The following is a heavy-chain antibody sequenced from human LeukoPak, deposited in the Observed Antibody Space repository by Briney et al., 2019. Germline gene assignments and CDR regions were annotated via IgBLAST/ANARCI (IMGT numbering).Heavy chain of an antibody. J-gene: IGHJ4*02. D-gene: IGHD2-15*01. CDR2: IYYSGST. Sequence: SETLSLTCTVSGGSISSYYWSWIRQPPGKGLEWIGYIYYSGSTNYNPSLKSRVTTSVDTSKNQFSLKLSSVTAADTAVYYCASIYCSGGSCRFDYWGQGTLVTVSS. CDR1: GGSISSYY. V-gene: IGHV4-59*01. CDR3: ASIYCSGGSCRFDY.